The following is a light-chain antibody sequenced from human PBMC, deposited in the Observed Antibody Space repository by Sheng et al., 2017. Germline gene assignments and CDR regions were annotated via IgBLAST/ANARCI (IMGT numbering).Light chain of an antibody. CDR1: QSVSSSY. J-gene: IGKJ4*01. V-gene: IGKV3-20*01. Sequence: EIVLTQSPGTLSLSPGERATLSCRAAQSVSSSYLAWYQQKPGQAPRLLIYGASSRVIGIPDRFSGSGSGTDFTLTISRLEPEDFAVYYCQQYGSSPPLTFGGGTKVEIK. CDR2: GAS. CDR3: QQYGSSPPLT.